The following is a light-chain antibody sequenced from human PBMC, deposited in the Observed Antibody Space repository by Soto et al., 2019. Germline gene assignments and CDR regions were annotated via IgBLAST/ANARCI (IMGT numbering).Light chain of an antibody. J-gene: IGKJ1*01. CDR2: DAS. V-gene: IGKV1-5*01. CDR3: QQYNSNSPWT. Sequence: DIQMTQSPSTLSASVGDRFTITCRSSQSISSWLAWYQQKPGKAPKLLIYDASTLESGVPSRFSGSGSGTEFTLTISSLQPDDFATYYCQQYNSNSPWTFGQGTKVDIK. CDR1: QSISSW.